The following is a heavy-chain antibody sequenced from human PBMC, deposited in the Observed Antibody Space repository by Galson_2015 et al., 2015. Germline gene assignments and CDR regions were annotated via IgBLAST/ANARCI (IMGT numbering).Heavy chain of an antibody. V-gene: IGHV1-46*01. CDR2: INPSSGST. CDR3: AREGEEQWVGGVFAY. Sequence: SVKVSCKASGYTFTSYYMHWVRQAPGQRLEWMGLINPSSGSTRYSQKFQGRDTITRDTSTSTVYMELSSLRSEDTAVYYCAREGEEQWVGGVFAYGARGPRATVS. CDR1: GYTFTSYY. J-gene: IGHJ4*02. D-gene: IGHD6-19*01.